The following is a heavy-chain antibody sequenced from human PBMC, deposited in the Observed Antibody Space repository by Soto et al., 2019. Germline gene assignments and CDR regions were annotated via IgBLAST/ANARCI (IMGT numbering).Heavy chain of an antibody. V-gene: IGHV1-69*01. CDR3: ARDPGDPPYYYYGMDV. CDR2: IIPLFGTA. J-gene: IGHJ6*02. CDR1: GGTFSSYA. Sequence: QVQLVQSGAEVKKPGSSVKVSCKASGGTFSSYAISWVRQAPGQGLEWMGGIIPLFGTANYAQKFQGRVTITADESTSTAYMELSSLRSEDTAVYYCARDPGDPPYYYYGMDVWGQGTTVTVSS.